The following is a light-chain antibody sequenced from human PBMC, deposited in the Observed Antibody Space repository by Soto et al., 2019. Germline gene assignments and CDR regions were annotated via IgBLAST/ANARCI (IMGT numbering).Light chain of an antibody. J-gene: IGKJ1*01. CDR1: QSISSW. CDR3: QQYNSYRT. Sequence: EMTQFPSTLSSSLGDSVTITCRASQSISSWLAWYQQKPGKAPKLLIYKASSLESGVPSSFSGSGSGTEFTLTIRSLQPDDFATYYCQQYNSYRTCGQGTKVDIK. CDR2: KAS. V-gene: IGKV1-5*03.